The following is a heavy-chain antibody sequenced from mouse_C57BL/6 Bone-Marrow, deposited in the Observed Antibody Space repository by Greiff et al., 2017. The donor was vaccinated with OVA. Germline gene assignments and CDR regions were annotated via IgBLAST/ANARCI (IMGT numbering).Heavy chain of an antibody. CDR3: AREDGNWFAY. D-gene: IGHD2-1*01. CDR1: GYPFTSYT. CDR2: INPSSGYT. J-gene: IGHJ3*01. V-gene: IGHV1-4*01. Sequence: VPLQASVAELARPVASVQMSCQASGYPFTSYTMPWVKQRPGQGLAWIGYINPSSGYTKYNQKFKDKATLTADKSSSTAYMQLSSLTSEDSAVYYCAREDGNWFAYWGQGTLVTVSA.